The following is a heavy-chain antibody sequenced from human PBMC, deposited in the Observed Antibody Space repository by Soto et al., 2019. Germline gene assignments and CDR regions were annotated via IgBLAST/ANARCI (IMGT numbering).Heavy chain of an antibody. CDR2: ISAYNGNT. D-gene: IGHD2-2*01. CDR1: GYTFTSYG. Sequence: GASVKVSCKASGYTFTSYGISWVRLAPGQGLEWMGWISAYNGNTNYAQKLQGRVTMTTDTSTSKAYMELRSLRSDDTAVYYCARDRRSQLYYYYGMDVWGQGTTVTVSS. CDR3: ARDRRSQLYYYYGMDV. V-gene: IGHV1-18*01. J-gene: IGHJ6*02.